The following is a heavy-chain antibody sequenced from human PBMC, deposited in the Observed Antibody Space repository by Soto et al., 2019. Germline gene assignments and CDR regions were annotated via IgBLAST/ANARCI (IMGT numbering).Heavy chain of an antibody. CDR2: INAGNGNT. V-gene: IGHV1-3*01. CDR3: ARAYDYSGSYEGSFDY. CDR1: GYTFTTYA. D-gene: IGHD3-22*01. J-gene: IGHJ4*02. Sequence: ASVKVSCKASGYTFTTYAMHWVRQAPGQRLEWMGWINAGNGNTKYSQRFQGRVTITRDTSARTAYMEVSNLRSEDTAVYYCARAYDYSGSYEGSFDYWGQGTLVTVSS.